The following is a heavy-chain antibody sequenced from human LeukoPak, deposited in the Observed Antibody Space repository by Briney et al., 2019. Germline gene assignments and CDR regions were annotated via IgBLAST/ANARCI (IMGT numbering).Heavy chain of an antibody. Sequence: GGSLRLSCAASGFTFSDYYMNWIRQAPGKGLECVSYISRSGSTISYADSVKGRFTISRDNAKNSLYLQMNSLRAEDTAVYYCARDSQQDRSRYDYVWEAYRYPFFDYWGQGTLVTVSS. CDR3: ARDSQQDRSRYDYVWEAYRYPFFDY. V-gene: IGHV3-11*04. J-gene: IGHJ4*02. CDR2: ISRSGSTI. D-gene: IGHD3-16*02. CDR1: GFTFSDYY.